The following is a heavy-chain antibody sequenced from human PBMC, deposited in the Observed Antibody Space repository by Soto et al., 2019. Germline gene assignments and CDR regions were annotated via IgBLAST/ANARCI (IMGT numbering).Heavy chain of an antibody. Sequence: GGSLRLSCSASGFTFSSYAMHWVRQAPGKGLEYVSAISSNGGSTYYADSVKGRFTISRDNSKNTLYLQMSSLRAEDTAVYYCVKDWSGSGYDLRPNFDYWGQGTLVTVSS. CDR3: VKDWSGSGYDLRPNFDY. J-gene: IGHJ4*02. D-gene: IGHD5-12*01. V-gene: IGHV3-64D*08. CDR1: GFTFSSYA. CDR2: ISSNGGST.